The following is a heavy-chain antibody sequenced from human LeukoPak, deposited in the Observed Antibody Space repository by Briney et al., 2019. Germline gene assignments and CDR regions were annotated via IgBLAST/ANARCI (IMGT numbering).Heavy chain of an antibody. D-gene: IGHD3-3*01. CDR2: ISWNSGSI. CDR3: ANGYDFWSDLYDY. J-gene: IGHJ4*02. Sequence: GGSLRLSCAASGFTFDDYAMHWVRQAPGKGLEWVSGISWNSGSIGYADSVKGRFTISRDNSKNTLYLQMNSLRAEDTAVYYCANGYDFWSDLYDYWGQGTLVTVSS. CDR1: GFTFDDYA. V-gene: IGHV3-9*01.